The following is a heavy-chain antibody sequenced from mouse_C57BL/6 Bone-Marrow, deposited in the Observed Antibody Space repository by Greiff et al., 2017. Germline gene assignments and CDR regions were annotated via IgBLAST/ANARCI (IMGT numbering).Heavy chain of an antibody. Sequence: EVKLMESGGDLVKPGGSLKLSCAASGFTFSSYGMSWVRQTPDKRLEWVATISSGGSYTYYPDSVKGRFTISRDNAKNTLYLQMSSLKSEDTAMYYCARHSLYYDYRWFAYWGQGTLVTVSA. V-gene: IGHV5-6*01. CDR1: GFTFSSYG. CDR3: ARHSLYYDYRWFAY. D-gene: IGHD2-4*01. J-gene: IGHJ3*01. CDR2: ISSGGSYT.